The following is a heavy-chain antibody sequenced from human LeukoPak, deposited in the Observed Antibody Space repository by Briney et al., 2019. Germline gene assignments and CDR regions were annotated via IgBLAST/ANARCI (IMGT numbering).Heavy chain of an antibody. CDR3: ARDFDIVVVPAAYLEDDY. D-gene: IGHD2-2*01. CDR1: GYTFTGYY. V-gene: IGHV1-2*02. Sequence: ASVKVSCKASGYTFTGYYMHWVRQAPGQGLEWMGWINPNSGGTNYAQKFQGRVTMTRDTSISTAHMELSRLRSDDTAVYYCARDFDIVVVPAAYLEDDYWGQGTLVTVSS. J-gene: IGHJ4*02. CDR2: INPNSGGT.